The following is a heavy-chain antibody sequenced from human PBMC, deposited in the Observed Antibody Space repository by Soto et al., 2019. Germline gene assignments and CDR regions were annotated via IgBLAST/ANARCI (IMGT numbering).Heavy chain of an antibody. Sequence: ASVKVSCKASEYTFKTYAMHWVRQAPGQALEWMGWIDAGNANTKYAQKLQGRVTMTTDTSTSTAYMELRSLRSDDTAVYYCARVVTLYYFDYWGQGTLVTVSS. CDR3: ARVVTLYYFDY. CDR1: EYTFKTYA. CDR2: IDAGNANT. V-gene: IGHV1-3*01. J-gene: IGHJ4*02. D-gene: IGHD5-18*01.